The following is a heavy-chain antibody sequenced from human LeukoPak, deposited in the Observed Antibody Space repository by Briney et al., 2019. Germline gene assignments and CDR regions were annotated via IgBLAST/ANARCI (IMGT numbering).Heavy chain of an antibody. V-gene: IGHV4-59*01. J-gene: IGHJ4*02. CDR2: IYYSGST. D-gene: IGHD6-13*01. CDR1: GGSISSYY. Sequence: PSETLSLTCTVSGGSISSYYWSWIRQPPGKGLEWIGYIYYSGSTNYNPSLKSRVTISVDTSKNQFSLKLSSVTAADTAVYYCARDRRYRGSWYGGFDYWGQGTLVTVSS. CDR3: ARDRRYRGSWYGGFDY.